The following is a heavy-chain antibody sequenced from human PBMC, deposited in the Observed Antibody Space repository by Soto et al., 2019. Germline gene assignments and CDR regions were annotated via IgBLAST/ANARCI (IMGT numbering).Heavy chain of an antibody. Sequence: PGGSLRLSCAASGCTFSSYWMHWVRQAPGKGLVWVSRINSDGSSTSYADSVKGRFTISRDNAKNTLYLQMNSLRAEDTAVYYCARVAYSSGWYEGPYYYYGMDVWGQGTTVTVSS. CDR2: INSDGSST. CDR3: ARVAYSSGWYEGPYYYYGMDV. D-gene: IGHD6-19*01. V-gene: IGHV3-74*01. J-gene: IGHJ6*02. CDR1: GCTFSSYW.